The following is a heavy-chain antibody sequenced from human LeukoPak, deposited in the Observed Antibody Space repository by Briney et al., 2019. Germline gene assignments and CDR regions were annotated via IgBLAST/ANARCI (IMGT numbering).Heavy chain of an antibody. V-gene: IGHV4-39*01. CDR3: ARHGQVAARLAWFDP. D-gene: IGHD6-6*01. Sequence: SETLSLTCTVSGGSISSSRYYWGWIRQPPGKGLEWIGSIYYSGSTNYNPSLKSRVTISVDTSKNQFSLKLSSVTAADTAVYYCARHGQVAARLAWFDPWGQGTLVTVSS. CDR2: IYYSGST. CDR1: GGSISSSRYY. J-gene: IGHJ5*02.